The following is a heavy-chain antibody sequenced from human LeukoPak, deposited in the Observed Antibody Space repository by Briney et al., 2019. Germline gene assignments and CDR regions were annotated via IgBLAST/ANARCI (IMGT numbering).Heavy chain of an antibody. Sequence: PGGSLRLSCAASGFTFSSYGMSWVRQAPGKGLEWVSAISATGGTTYYADSVKGRFTISRDNSKNTLYLQMNSLRAEDTAIYYCARDFSSSSSVYYYYYMDVWGKGTTVTVSS. CDR1: GFTFSSYG. V-gene: IGHV3-23*01. CDR3: ARDFSSSSSVYYYYYMDV. J-gene: IGHJ6*03. CDR2: ISATGGTT. D-gene: IGHD6-6*01.